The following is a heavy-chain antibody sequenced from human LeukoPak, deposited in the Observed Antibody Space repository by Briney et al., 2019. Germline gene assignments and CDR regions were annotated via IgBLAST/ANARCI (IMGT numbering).Heavy chain of an antibody. V-gene: IGHV3-23*01. D-gene: IGHD3-16*01. CDR1: GFTFSSHG. Sequence: GSLILSCAASGFTFSSHGMNWVRQPRGRGWGWASGISPSGGITYYTDSVKGRFTISRDNSKNTQSLQMNSLRAEDTAVYYCAKDDDWGRYKHWGQGTLVTVSS. CDR3: AKDDDWGRYKH. J-gene: IGHJ1*01. CDR2: ISPSGGIT.